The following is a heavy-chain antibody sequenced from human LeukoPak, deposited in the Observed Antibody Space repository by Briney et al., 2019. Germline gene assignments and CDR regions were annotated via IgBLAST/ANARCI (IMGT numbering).Heavy chain of an antibody. CDR3: ARGWGERLANYYYYMDV. D-gene: IGHD1-26*01. Sequence: PSETLSLTCTVSGGSISSSSYYWGWIRQPPGKGLEWIGSIYYSGSTYYNPSLKSRVTISVDTSKNQFSLKLSSVTAADTAVYYCARGWGERLANYYYYMDVWGKGTTVTVSS. V-gene: IGHV4-39*07. J-gene: IGHJ6*03. CDR2: IYYSGST. CDR1: GGSISSSSYY.